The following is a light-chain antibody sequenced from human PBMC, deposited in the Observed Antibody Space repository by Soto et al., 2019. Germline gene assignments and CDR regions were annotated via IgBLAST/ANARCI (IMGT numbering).Light chain of an antibody. CDR3: QQRFSGWT. CDR1: QSVRSY. Sequence: EIVLTQSPATLSLSPGDRATLSCRASQSVRSYLAWYQQKPGQAPRLLISDASNRAAGVPARFSGSGSGTDFTLTISSLQPEDFAIYYCQQRFSGWTFGQGTKVEI. CDR2: DAS. J-gene: IGKJ1*01. V-gene: IGKV3-11*01.